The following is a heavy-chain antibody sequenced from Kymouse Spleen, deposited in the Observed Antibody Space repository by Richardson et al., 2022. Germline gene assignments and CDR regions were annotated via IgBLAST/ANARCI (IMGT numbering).Heavy chain of an antibody. V-gene: IGHV3-15*01. J-gene: IGHJ6*02. CDR2: IKSKTDGGTT. CDR1: GFTFSNAW. Sequence: EVQLVESGGGLVKPGGSLRLSCAASGFTFSNAWMSWVRQAPGKGLEWVGRIKSKTDGGTTDYAAPVKGRFTISRDDSKNTLYLQMNSLKTEDTAVYYCTTDRQQPYYYYGMDVWGQGTTVTVSS. CDR3: TTDRQQPYYYYGMDV. D-gene: IGHD6-13*01.